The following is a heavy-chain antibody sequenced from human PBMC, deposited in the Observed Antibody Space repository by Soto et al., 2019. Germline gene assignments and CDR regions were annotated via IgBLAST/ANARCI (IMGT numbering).Heavy chain of an antibody. D-gene: IGHD3-3*02. J-gene: IGHJ4*02. CDR1: GSSIKSRGDY. CDR3: ARLPSRHLVDY. V-gene: IGHV4-39*01. Sequence: SCTISLTSTVSGSSIKSRGDYWGWLRQPPGKGLEWIGSMFYGVSTYYNPSLKSRVTVSVDTSKNQFSLNLRSVTAADTAVYYCARLPSRHLVDYWGQGTLVTVSS. CDR2: MFYGVST.